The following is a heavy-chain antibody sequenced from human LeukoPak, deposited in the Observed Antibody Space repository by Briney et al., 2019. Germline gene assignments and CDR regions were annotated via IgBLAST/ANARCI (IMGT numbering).Heavy chain of an antibody. CDR1: GYTFCGYY. CDR3: AREAYASGSFRTDYYYMDV. D-gene: IGHD3-10*01. Sequence: ASVKVSCKTSGYTFCGYYIQWVRQAPGQGLEWMGWISPTSGGTNYAQKFQGRVTMTRDTSISTAYMELSRLRSDDTAVYYCAREAYASGSFRTDYYYMDVWGKGTTVTISS. CDR2: ISPTSGGT. V-gene: IGHV1-2*02. J-gene: IGHJ6*03.